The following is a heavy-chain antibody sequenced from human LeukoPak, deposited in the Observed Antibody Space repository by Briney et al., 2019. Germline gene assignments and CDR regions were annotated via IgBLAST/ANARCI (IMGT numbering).Heavy chain of an antibody. CDR3: AKRRLRFLEWLSPYYYYYGMDV. V-gene: IGHV3-30*18. Sequence: PGGSPRLSCAASGFTFCSYGMHWVRQAPGKGLEWVAVISYDGSNKYYADSVKGRFTISRDNSKNTLYLQMNSLRAEDTAVYYCAKRRLRFLEWLSPYYYYYGMDVWGQGTTVTVSS. J-gene: IGHJ6*02. D-gene: IGHD3-3*01. CDR2: ISYDGSNK. CDR1: GFTFCSYG.